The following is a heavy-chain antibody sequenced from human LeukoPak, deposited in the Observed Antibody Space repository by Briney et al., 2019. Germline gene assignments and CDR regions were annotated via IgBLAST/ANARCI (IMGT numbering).Heavy chain of an antibody. CDR3: ATSQGPLRYFDWPLPPLRGVQHFQH. J-gene: IGHJ1*01. V-gene: IGHV1-69*13. CDR2: IIPIFGTA. CDR1: GGTFSSYA. Sequence: ASVKVSCKASGGTFSSYAISWVRQAPGQGLEWMGGIIPIFGTANYAQKFQGRVTITADESTSTAYMELSSLRSEDTAVYYCATSQGPLRYFDWPLPPLRGVQHFQHWGQGTLVTVSS. D-gene: IGHD3-9*01.